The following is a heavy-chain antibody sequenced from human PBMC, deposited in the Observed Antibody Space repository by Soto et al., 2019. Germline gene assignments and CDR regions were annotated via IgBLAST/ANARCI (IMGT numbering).Heavy chain of an antibody. Sequence: SETLSLTCAVYGGSFIGYYWSWILQPPWKGLEWIGEINHSGSTNYNPSLKSRVTISVDTSKNQFSLKLSSVTAADTAVYYCARGRFGPLYYYGSSWFDPWGQGTLVTVSS. J-gene: IGHJ5*02. CDR3: ARGRFGPLYYYGSSWFDP. D-gene: IGHD3-10*01. CDR1: GGSFIGYY. V-gene: IGHV4-34*01. CDR2: INHSGST.